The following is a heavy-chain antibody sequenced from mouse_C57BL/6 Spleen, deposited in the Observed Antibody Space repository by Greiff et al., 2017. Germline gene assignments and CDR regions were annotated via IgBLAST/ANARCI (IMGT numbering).Heavy chain of an antibody. CDR1: GFNIKDDY. CDR2: IDPENGDT. Sequence: VQLKQSGAELVRPGASVKLSCTASGFNIKDDYMHWVKQRPEQGLEWIGWIDPENGDTEYASKFQGKATITADTSSNTAYLQLSSLTSEDTAVYYCTLLSYYFDYWGQGTTLTVSS. CDR3: TLLSYYFDY. V-gene: IGHV14-4*01. D-gene: IGHD2-10*01. J-gene: IGHJ2*01.